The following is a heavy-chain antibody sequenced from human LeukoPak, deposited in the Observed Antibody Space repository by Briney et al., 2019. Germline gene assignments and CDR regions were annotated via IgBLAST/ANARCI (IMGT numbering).Heavy chain of an antibody. CDR1: GGSISSSNW. CDR2: IYHSGST. Sequence: SETLPLTCAVSGGSISSSNWWSWVRQPPGKGLEWIGEIYHSGSTNYNPSLKSRVTISVDKSKNQFSLKLSSVTAADTAVYYCARAYGSGSWYFDYWGQGTLVTVSS. CDR3: ARAYGSGSWYFDY. J-gene: IGHJ4*02. V-gene: IGHV4-4*02. D-gene: IGHD3-10*01.